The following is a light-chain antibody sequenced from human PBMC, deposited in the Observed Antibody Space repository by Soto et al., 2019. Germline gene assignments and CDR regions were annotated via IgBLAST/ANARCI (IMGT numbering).Light chain of an antibody. V-gene: IGKV3-20*01. Sequence: TRSPVSRSGSPSRRGTVSVRANQNISTDLAWYQQKPGQAPGLLIYGASTRATGIPDRFSGSGSGTDFTLTISRLEPEDFAVYHCQQYGRSPTTFGQGTKVDIK. CDR2: GAS. J-gene: IGKJ1*01. CDR1: QNISTD. CDR3: QQYGRSPTT.